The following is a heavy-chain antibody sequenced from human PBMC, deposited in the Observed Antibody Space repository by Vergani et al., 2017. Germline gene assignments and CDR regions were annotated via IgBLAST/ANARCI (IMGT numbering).Heavy chain of an antibody. J-gene: IGHJ5*02. CDR3: ARLXYCSSTSCYVGNNWFDP. Sequence: QLQLQESGPGLVKPSETLSLTCTVSGGPISSSSYYWGWLRQPPGKGLEWIGSTYYSGSTYYNPSHKSRVTISVDTSKNQFSLKLSSVAAADTAVYYWARLXYCSSTSCYVGNNWFDPWGQGTLVTVSS. V-gene: IGHV4-39*01. D-gene: IGHD2-2*01. CDR1: GGPISSSSYY. CDR2: TYYSGST.